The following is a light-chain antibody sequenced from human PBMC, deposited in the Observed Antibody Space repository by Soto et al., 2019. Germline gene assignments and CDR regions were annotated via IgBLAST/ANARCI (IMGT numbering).Light chain of an antibody. CDR2: GAS. CDR3: QQYKTTHPHMA. CDR1: QTISSGY. Sequence: EFVLTQSPGTLSLSPGERATLSCRASQTISSGYLAWYQQKPGQAPRLLIYGASTRATGIPARFRGSGSGTEFRLTISSLQSEDFASYFRQQYKTTHPHMAFRRGTQVDIK. J-gene: IGKJ1*01. V-gene: IGKV3D-15*01.